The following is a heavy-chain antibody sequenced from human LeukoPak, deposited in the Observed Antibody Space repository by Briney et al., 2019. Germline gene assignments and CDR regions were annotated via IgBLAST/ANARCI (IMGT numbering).Heavy chain of an antibody. CDR2: IYYSGST. CDR1: GYSISTGSY. V-gene: IGHV4-38-2*01. CDR3: ARHHAHYFYYMAV. Sequence: PSETLSLTSAVSGYSISTGSYWGWIRQPPEKGLEWIGSIYYSGSTYYNPSLKSRVSISVDTSKNQFSLRLNSPTATDTAVYYCARHHAHYFYYMAVWGKGTTVIVSS. J-gene: IGHJ6*03.